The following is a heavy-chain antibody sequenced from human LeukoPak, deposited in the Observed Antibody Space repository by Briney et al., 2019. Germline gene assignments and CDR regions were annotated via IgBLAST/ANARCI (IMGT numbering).Heavy chain of an antibody. Sequence: ASVKVSCKASVYTFTGYYMHWVRQAPGQGLGWMGWINPNSGGTNYAQKFQGRVTMTRDTSISTAYMELSRLRSDDTAVYYCASRGYCSGGSCYIADYWGQGSLVTVSS. CDR2: INPNSGGT. CDR1: VYTFTGYY. CDR3: ASRGYCSGGSCYIADY. J-gene: IGHJ4*02. V-gene: IGHV1-2*02. D-gene: IGHD2-15*01.